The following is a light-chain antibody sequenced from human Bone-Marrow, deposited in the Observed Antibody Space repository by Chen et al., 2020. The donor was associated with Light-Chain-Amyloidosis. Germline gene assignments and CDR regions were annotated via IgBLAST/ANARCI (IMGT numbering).Light chain of an antibody. Sequence: DVVMTQSPLSLSVSLGQPASISCRSSQGLVHSDGNTYLNWFHQGPGQSPRRLIYKVFNRDSGVPDRFSGSGSGTDFTLKISRVDAEDVGIYYCMQGTHWPPVTFGQGTKLEIK. J-gene: IGKJ2*01. V-gene: IGKV2-30*02. CDR1: QGLVHSDGNTY. CDR3: MQGTHWPPVT. CDR2: KVF.